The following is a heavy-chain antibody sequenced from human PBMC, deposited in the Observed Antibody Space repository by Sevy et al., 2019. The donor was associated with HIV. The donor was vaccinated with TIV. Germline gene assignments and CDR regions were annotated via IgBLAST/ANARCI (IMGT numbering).Heavy chain of an antibody. V-gene: IGHV1-18*01. Sequence: PRASVKVSCKASGYTFTSYGISWVRQAPGQGLEWMGWISAYNGNTNYAQKLQGRVTMTTDTSTSTAYMELRSLRSDDTAVYYCARDRGGSLAAGMDVWGQGTTVTVSS. D-gene: IGHD1-26*01. CDR2: ISAYNGNT. CDR3: ARDRGGSLAAGMDV. J-gene: IGHJ6*02. CDR1: GYTFTSYG.